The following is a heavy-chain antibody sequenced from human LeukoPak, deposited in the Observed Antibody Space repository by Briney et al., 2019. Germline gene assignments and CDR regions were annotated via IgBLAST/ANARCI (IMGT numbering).Heavy chain of an antibody. CDR2: ISATGDST. J-gene: IGHJ4*02. CDR3: AKGGYSSGWRNYFDY. Sequence: GGSLRLSCAASGFTFSSYAMSWVRQAPGKGLEWVSTISATGDSTYYADSVKGRFTISRDNSKDTLYLQMNSLRAGDTAVYYCAKGGYSSGWRNYFDYWGQGTLVTVSS. CDR1: GFTFSSYA. V-gene: IGHV3-23*01. D-gene: IGHD6-19*01.